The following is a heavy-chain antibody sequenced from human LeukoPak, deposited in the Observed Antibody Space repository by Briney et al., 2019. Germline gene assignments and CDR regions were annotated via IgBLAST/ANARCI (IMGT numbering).Heavy chain of an antibody. Sequence: SVKVSCKASGGTFSSYAISWVRQAPGQGLEWTGRIIPIFGTANYAQKFQGRVTITTDESTSTAYMELSSLRSEDTAVYYCARDSLGYDSSGYYFRGFDYWGQGTLVTVSS. D-gene: IGHD3-22*01. J-gene: IGHJ4*02. CDR1: GGTFSSYA. CDR3: ARDSLGYDSSGYYFRGFDY. V-gene: IGHV1-69*05. CDR2: IIPIFGTA.